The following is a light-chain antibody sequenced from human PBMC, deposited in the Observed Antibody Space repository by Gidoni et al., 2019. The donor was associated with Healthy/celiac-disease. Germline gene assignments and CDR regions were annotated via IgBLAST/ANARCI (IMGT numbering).Light chain of an antibody. CDR1: QSVSSY. V-gene: IGKV3-11*01. CDR2: DAS. J-gene: IGKJ2*01. Sequence: IVLTQSPATLSLSPGERATISCRASQSVSSYLAWYQQKPGQAPRLLIYDASNRATGIPARFSGSGSGTDFTLTISSLEPEDFAVYYCQQRSNWPYTFXQXTKLEIK. CDR3: QQRSNWPYT.